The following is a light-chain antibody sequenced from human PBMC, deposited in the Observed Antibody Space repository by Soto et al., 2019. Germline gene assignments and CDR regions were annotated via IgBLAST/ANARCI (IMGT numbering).Light chain of an antibody. J-gene: IGKJ1*01. CDR2: LGS. V-gene: IGKV2-28*01. Sequence: DIVMTQSPLSLPVTPGEPASISCRSSQSLLHSNGYTFLDWYLQKPGQSPQLLIYLGSIRASGVPDRFSGSGSRTHFTLKISRVEAEDVRVYYCMQALQAWTFGQGTKVEIK. CDR3: MQALQAWT. CDR1: QSLLHSNGYTF.